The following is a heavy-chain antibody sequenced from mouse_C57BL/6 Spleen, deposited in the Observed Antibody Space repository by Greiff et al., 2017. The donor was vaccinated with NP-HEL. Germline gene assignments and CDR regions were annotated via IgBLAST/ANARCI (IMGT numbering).Heavy chain of an antibody. CDR2: INPSNGGT. J-gene: IGHJ3*01. CDR1: GYTFTSYW. V-gene: IGHV1-53*01. D-gene: IGHD2-4*01. CDR3: ARGENYDYDGVAY. Sequence: VQLQQSGTELVKPGASVKLSCKASGYTFTSYWMHWVKQRPGQGLEWIGNINPSNGGTNYNEKFKSKATLTVDKSSSTAYMQLSSLTSEDSAVYYCARGENYDYDGVAYWGQGTLVTVSA.